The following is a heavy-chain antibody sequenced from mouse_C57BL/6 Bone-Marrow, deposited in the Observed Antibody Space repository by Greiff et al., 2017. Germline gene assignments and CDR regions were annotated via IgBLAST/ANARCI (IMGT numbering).Heavy chain of an antibody. CDR1: GYTFTDYN. V-gene: IGHV1-18*01. CDR3: ARRNDYLDY. D-gene: IGHD2-3*01. Sequence: EVKLQQSGPELVKPGASVKISCKASGYTFTDYNMDWVKQSPGKSLEWIGDINPNNGGTIYNQKFKGKATLTVDKSSSTAYMELRSLTSEDTAVYYCARRNDYLDYWGQGTTLTVSS. J-gene: IGHJ2*01. CDR2: INPNNGGT.